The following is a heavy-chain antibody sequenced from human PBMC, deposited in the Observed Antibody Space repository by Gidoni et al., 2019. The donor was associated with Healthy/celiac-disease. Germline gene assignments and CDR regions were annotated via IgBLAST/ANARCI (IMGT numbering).Heavy chain of an antibody. V-gene: IGHV3-43*02. CDR3: AKGAKSTYYDFWSGPY. Sequence: EVQLVEYGGGVVQPGGSLSFSCAASGFTFDDYAMHWVRQAPGKGLEWVSLISGDGGSTYYADSFKGRFTISRDNSKNSLYLQMNSLRTEDTALYYCAKGAKSTYYDFWSGPYWGQGTLVTVSS. J-gene: IGHJ4*02. D-gene: IGHD3-3*01. CDR1: GFTFDDYA. CDR2: ISGDGGST.